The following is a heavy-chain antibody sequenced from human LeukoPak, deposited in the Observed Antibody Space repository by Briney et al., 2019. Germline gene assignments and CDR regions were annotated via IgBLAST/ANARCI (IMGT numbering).Heavy chain of an antibody. J-gene: IGHJ3*02. V-gene: IGHV5-51*01. CDR2: IYPGDSDT. Sequence: GESLKISCKGSGYSFTSYWIGWVRQMPGKGLEWMGIIYPGDSDTRYSPSFQGQVTISADKSISTAYLQWSSLKASDTAMYYCARREYYYDSSGYRKDALDTWGQGTMVTVSS. D-gene: IGHD3-22*01. CDR1: GYSFTSYW. CDR3: ARREYYYDSSGYRKDALDT.